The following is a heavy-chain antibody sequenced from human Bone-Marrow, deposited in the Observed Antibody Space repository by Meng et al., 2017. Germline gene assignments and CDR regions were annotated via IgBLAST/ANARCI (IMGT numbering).Heavy chain of an antibody. CDR3: ASYDYVWGSHDAFDI. V-gene: IGHV1-46*01. J-gene: IGHJ3*02. CDR2: INPSGGST. CDR1: GYTFTSYY. Sequence: ASVKVSCKASGYTFTSYYMHWVRQAPGQGLEWMGIINPSGGSTSYAQKFQGRVTMTRDTSISTAYMELSRLRSDDTAVYYCASYDYVWGSHDAFDIWGQGTMVTVSS. D-gene: IGHD3-16*01.